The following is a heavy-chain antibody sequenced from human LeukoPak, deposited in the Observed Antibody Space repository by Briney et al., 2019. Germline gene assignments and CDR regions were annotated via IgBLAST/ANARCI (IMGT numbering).Heavy chain of an antibody. J-gene: IGHJ5*02. CDR1: GGSTSSGGYY. CDR3: ARENREVYGDYLNWFDP. V-gene: IGHV4-31*03. Sequence: SETLSLTCTVSGGSTSSGGYYWSWIRQHPGKGLEWIGYIYYSGSTYYNPSLKSRVTISVDTSKNQFSLKLSSVTAADTAVYYCARENREVYGDYLNWFDPWGQGTLVTVSS. CDR2: IYYSGST. D-gene: IGHD4-17*01.